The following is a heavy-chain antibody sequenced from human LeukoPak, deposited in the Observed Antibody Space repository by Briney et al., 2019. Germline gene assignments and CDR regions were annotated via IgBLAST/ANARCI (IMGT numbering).Heavy chain of an antibody. CDR2: IYPGDSDT. CDR1: GYSFTSYW. Sequence: GESLKISCKGSGYSFTSYWIGWVRQMPGKGLEWMGIIYPGDSDTRYSPSFQGQVTISADKSISTAYLQWSSLKASDTAMYYCARGLRYFDWLSPFDYWDQGTLVTVSS. CDR3: ARGLRYFDWLSPFDY. J-gene: IGHJ4*02. D-gene: IGHD3-9*01. V-gene: IGHV5-51*01.